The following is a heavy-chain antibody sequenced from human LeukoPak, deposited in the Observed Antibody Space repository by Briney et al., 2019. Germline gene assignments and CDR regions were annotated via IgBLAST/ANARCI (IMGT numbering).Heavy chain of an antibody. V-gene: IGHV4-30-2*01. J-gene: IGHJ6*03. Sequence: SETLSLTCTVSGGSISSGGYYWSWLRQPPGKGLEWIGYIYHSGSTYYNPSLKSRVTISVDRSKNQFSLKLSSVTAADTAVYYCARGGSPAYMDVWGKGTTVTVSS. CDR2: IYHSGST. CDR1: GGSISSGGYY. D-gene: IGHD3-10*01. CDR3: ARGGSPAYMDV.